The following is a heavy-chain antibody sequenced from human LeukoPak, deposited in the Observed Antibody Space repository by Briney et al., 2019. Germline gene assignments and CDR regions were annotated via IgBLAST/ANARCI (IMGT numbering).Heavy chain of an antibody. V-gene: IGHV3-74*01. CDR1: GFTFSSYW. D-gene: IGHD2-15*01. CDR3: AGLSVVVAATHWFDP. Sequence: GGSLRLSCAASGFTFSSYWMHWVRQAPGKGLVWASRINSDGSSTSYADSVRGRFTISRDNAKNTLYLQMNSLRAEDTAVYYCAGLSVVVAATHWFDPWGQGTLVTVSS. CDR2: INSDGSST. J-gene: IGHJ5*02.